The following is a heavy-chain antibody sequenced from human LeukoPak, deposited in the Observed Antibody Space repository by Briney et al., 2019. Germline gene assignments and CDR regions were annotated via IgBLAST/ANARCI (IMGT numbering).Heavy chain of an antibody. CDR1: GGSISSYD. D-gene: IGHD6-19*01. CDR3: AGDASGWFLRD. V-gene: IGHV4-59*01. CDR2: IYYSGST. Sequence: SGTLSLTCTVSGGSISSYDWSWIRQPPGKGLEWIGYIYYSGSTNYHPSLKTRVTILLDTSKNQFSLKLSSVTAADTAVYYCAGDASGWFLRDWGQGTLVTVSS. J-gene: IGHJ4*02.